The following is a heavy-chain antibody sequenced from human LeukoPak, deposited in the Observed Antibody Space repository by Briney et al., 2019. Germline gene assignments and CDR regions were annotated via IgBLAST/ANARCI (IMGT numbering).Heavy chain of an antibody. Sequence: GRSLRLSCTASGFTFGDYAMSWFRQAPGKGLEWVSVISGTGGSTYYADSVKGRFTISRDNSKNTLYLQMNSLRAEDTAVYYCAKDRFTAQLVLEVYFDYWGQGTLVTVSS. D-gene: IGHD6-6*01. J-gene: IGHJ4*02. CDR1: GFTFGDYA. CDR3: AKDRFTAQLVLEVYFDY. CDR2: ISGTGGST. V-gene: IGHV3-23*01.